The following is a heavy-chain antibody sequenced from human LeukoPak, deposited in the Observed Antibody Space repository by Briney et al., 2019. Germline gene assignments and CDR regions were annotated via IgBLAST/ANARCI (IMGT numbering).Heavy chain of an antibody. Sequence: PSETLSLTCAVYGGSFSGYYWNWIRQPPGKGLEWIGSIYYSGSTYYNPSLKSRVTISVDTSKNQFSLKLSSVTAADTAVYYCARHSRDTAMVDYWGQGTLVTVSS. CDR2: IYYSGST. D-gene: IGHD5-18*01. CDR1: GGSFSGYY. CDR3: ARHSRDTAMVDY. V-gene: IGHV4-34*01. J-gene: IGHJ4*02.